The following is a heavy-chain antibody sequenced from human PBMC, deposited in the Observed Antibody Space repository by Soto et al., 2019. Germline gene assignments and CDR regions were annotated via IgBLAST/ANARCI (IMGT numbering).Heavy chain of an antibody. D-gene: IGHD2-15*01. CDR3: ARRYCSGGSCYSSWFDP. Sequence: SSETLSLTCTVSGGSISSYYWSWIRQPPGKGLEWIGYIYYSGSTNYNPSLKSRVTISVDTSKNQFSLKLSSVTAADTAVYYCARRYCSGGSCYSSWFDPWGQGTLVTVSS. J-gene: IGHJ5*02. CDR1: GGSISSYY. V-gene: IGHV4-59*01. CDR2: IYYSGST.